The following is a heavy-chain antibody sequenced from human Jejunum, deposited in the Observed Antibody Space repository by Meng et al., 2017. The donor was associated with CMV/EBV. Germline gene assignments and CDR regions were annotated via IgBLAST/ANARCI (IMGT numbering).Heavy chain of an antibody. CDR1: GFLFSIYA. V-gene: IGHV3-21*01. CDR2: ISSTGRDI. D-gene: IGHD3-16*01. CDR3: ARDYDWFNP. Sequence: GSGFLFSIYAMPWVRQAPGKGLEWVSSISSTGRDINYADSVRGRFTISRDNAKNSLFLQMNSLRAEDTAMYYCARDYDWFNPWGQGTLVTVSS. J-gene: IGHJ5*02.